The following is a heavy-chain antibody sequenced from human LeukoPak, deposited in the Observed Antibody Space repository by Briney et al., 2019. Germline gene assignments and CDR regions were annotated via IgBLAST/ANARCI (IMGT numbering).Heavy chain of an antibody. CDR1: GYTFTSYG. V-gene: IGHV1-18*01. Sequence: ASVKVSCKASGYTFTSYGISWVRQAPGQGLEWMGWISAYNGNTNCAQKLQGRVTMTTDTSTSTAYMELRSLRSDDAAVYYFARDLNATVILTTQSHVGWFDPWGQGTLVTVSS. CDR2: ISAYNGNT. D-gene: IGHD4-17*01. CDR3: ARDLNATVILTTQSHVGWFDP. J-gene: IGHJ5*02.